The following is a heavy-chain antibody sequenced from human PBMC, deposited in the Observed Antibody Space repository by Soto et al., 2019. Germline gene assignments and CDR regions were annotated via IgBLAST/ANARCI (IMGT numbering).Heavy chain of an antibody. Sequence: QVQLVESGGGVVQPGRSLRLSCAASGFTFSHYDMHWVRQAPGKGLEWVALMSYDGSNEYYADSVKGRFTIYRDNSKNTLYLQMNSLRAEDTAVYYCAKDGSHNFDYWGQGTLVTVSS. J-gene: IGHJ4*02. D-gene: IGHD1-26*01. V-gene: IGHV3-30*18. CDR3: AKDGSHNFDY. CDR2: MSYDGSNE. CDR1: GFTFSHYD.